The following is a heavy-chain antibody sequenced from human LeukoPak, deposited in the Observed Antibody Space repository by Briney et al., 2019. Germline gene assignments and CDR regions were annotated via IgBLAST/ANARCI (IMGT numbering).Heavy chain of an antibody. CDR1: GFTFRDFA. V-gene: IGHV3-49*03. J-gene: IGHJ4*02. CDR2: IRSKGYGGTT. CDR3: TKSKRFDY. Sequence: GGSLRLSCTASGFTFRDFAMSWFRQASGKGLEWVGFIRSKGYGGTTEYAASVKGRFTISRDDSKSIAYLQMNSLKIEDTAVYYCTKSKRFDYWGQGTLVTVSS.